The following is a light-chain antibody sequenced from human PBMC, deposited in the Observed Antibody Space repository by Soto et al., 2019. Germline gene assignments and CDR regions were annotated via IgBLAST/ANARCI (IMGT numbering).Light chain of an antibody. Sequence: IQFTQSPSSLSASVGDRVTITCRASQGIINYLAWYQQKPGKAPKLLIYGASTLQSGVLSRFSGSESGTDFTLTISSLQSEDCAIYFCQQANSSPITFGQGTRLEIK. J-gene: IGKJ5*01. V-gene: IGKV1-9*01. CDR3: QQANSSPIT. CDR1: QGIINY. CDR2: GAS.